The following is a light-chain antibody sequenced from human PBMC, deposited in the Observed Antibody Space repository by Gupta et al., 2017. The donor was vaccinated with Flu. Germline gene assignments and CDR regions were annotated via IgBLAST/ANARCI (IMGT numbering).Light chain of an antibody. CDR3: ETWDSNVWV. CDR2: LEGSGTY. Sequence: QPVLTPSSSASASLGSSVKRTCTLSSGHRRNIIAWHQQQPGKAPRFWMNLEGSGTYNKTSGVPDRFSGSSSGADRYLTISNLQSEDEADYYCETWDSNVWVFGGGTKLTVL. J-gene: IGLJ3*02. V-gene: IGLV4-60*03. CDR1: SGHRRNI.